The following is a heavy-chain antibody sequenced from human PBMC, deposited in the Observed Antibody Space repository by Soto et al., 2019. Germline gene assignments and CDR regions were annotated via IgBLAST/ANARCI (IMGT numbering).Heavy chain of an antibody. D-gene: IGHD6-19*01. J-gene: IGHJ3*02. V-gene: IGHV3-7*03. CDR1: VFTFSSYW. CDR3: ARPDSSGWYDAFDI. CDR2: IKQDGSEK. Sequence: PGGSLRLSCAASVFTFSSYWMSWVRQAPGKGPEWVANIKQDGSEKYYVDSVKGRFTISRDNAKNSLYLQMNSLRAEDTAVYYCARPDSSGWYDAFDIWGQGTMVTVSS.